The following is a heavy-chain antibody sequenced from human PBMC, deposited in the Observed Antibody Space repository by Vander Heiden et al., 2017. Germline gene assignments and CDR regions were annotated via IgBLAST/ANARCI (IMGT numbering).Heavy chain of an antibody. CDR1: GFSFTTYT. D-gene: IGHD1-1*01. V-gene: IGHV3-21*01. CDR2: ISSNTYT. Sequence: EVQLVESGGGLVKPGDSLRLACTASGFSFTTYTMNWVRQAPGKGLEWVSSISSNTYTYYADSVKGRFTISRDNAKNSLYLQMNSLRDGDTGVYYCARDGDNWNDLDYWGQGTLVTVSS. CDR3: ARDGDNWNDLDY. J-gene: IGHJ4*02.